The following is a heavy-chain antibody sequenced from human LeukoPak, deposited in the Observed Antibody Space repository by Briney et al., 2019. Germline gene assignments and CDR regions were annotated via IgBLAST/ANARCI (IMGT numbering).Heavy chain of an antibody. D-gene: IGHD3-22*01. CDR1: GITLSNYG. J-gene: IGHJ4*02. CDR3: AKRGVVIRVILVGFHKEAYYFDS. CDR2: ISDSGGRT. Sequence: GGSLRLSCAVSGITLSNYGMSWVRQAPGKGLEWVAGISDSGGRTNYADSVKGRFTISRDNAKNALYLQMNSLRAEDTAVYFCAKRGVVIRVILVGFHKEAYYFDSWGQGALVTVSS. V-gene: IGHV3-23*01.